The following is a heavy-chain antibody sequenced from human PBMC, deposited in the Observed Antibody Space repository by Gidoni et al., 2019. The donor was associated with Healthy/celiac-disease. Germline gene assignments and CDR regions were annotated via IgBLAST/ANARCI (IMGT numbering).Heavy chain of an antibody. V-gene: IGHV3-33*01. CDR2: IWYDGSNK. Sequence: QVQLVESGGGVVQPGRSLSIPCAASGFTFSSYGMHWVRQAPGKGLEWVAVIWYDGSNKYYADSVKGRFTISRDNSKNTLYLQMNSLRAEDTAVYYCAREDSSSCVDYWGQGTLVTVSS. D-gene: IGHD6-13*01. CDR3: AREDSSSCVDY. J-gene: IGHJ4*02. CDR1: GFTFSSYG.